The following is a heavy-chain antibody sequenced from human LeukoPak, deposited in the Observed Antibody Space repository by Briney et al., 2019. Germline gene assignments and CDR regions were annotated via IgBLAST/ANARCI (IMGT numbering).Heavy chain of an antibody. D-gene: IGHD2-2*01. J-gene: IGHJ5*02. CDR1: GGSFSGYY. V-gene: IGHV4-34*01. CDR3: ARGGSCSSTSCYAILGFDP. Sequence: SETLSLTCAVYGGSFSGYYWSWIRQLPGKGLEWIGEINHSGSTNYNPSLKSRVTISVDTSKNQFSLKLSSVTAADTAVYYCARGGSCSSTSCYAILGFDPWGQGTLVTVSS. CDR2: INHSGST.